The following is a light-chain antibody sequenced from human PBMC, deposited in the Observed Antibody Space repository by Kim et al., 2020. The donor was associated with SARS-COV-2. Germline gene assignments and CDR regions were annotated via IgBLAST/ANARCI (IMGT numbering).Light chain of an antibody. CDR3: QQYGSSPGT. Sequence: WAPGERAAASCSASQSVSSSYLAWYQKIPGQAPRLLIYGASSRATGIQDRFSGSGSGTDFTLTISRLEPEDFAVYYCQQYGSSPGTFGQGTKLEI. J-gene: IGKJ2*01. V-gene: IGKV3-20*01. CDR2: GAS. CDR1: QSVSSSY.